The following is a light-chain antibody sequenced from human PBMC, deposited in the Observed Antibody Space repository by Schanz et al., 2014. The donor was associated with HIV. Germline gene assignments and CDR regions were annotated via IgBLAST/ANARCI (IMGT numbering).Light chain of an antibody. CDR1: SSNIGAGYD. CDR2: ENN. Sequence: QSVLTQPPSVSGAPGQRITISCTGSSSNIGAGYDVHWYQQVPGTAPKLLIYENNHRPSGVPDRISGSRSATSASLAITGLQAEDEANYYCQSHDNNLSGSGVFGGGTKLTVL. CDR3: QSHDNNLSGSGV. V-gene: IGLV1-40*01. J-gene: IGLJ2*01.